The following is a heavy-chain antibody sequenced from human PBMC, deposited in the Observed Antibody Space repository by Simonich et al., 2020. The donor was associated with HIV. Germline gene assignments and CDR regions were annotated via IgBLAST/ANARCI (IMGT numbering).Heavy chain of an antibody. CDR1: GGSFSGYY. Sequence: QVQLQQWGAGLLKPSETLSLPCAVYGGSFSGYYWSWIRQPPGKGLEWIGEINHSGSTNYNPSLKSRVTISVDTSKNQFSLKLSSVTAADTAVYYCASPRMVAARPFDYWGQGTLVTVSS. V-gene: IGHV4-34*01. CDR3: ASPRMVAARPFDY. CDR2: INHSGST. J-gene: IGHJ4*02. D-gene: IGHD6-6*01.